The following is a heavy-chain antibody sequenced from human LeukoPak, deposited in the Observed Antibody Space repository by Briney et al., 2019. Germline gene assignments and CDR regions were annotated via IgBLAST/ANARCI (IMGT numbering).Heavy chain of an antibody. Sequence: ASVNLCCNGSAGSFSSYSISWVRQGPGQGLELMGGFFLIFGRANYAQKFQGRVTITADKYTSTAYLELSSLRSEETAVYYCARDLTDYYGSGSSPFDYWGQGTMVSVSS. CDR3: ARDLTDYYGSGSSPFDY. V-gene: IGHV1-69*06. CDR2: FFLIFGRA. CDR1: AGSFSSYS. D-gene: IGHD3-10*01. J-gene: IGHJ4*02.